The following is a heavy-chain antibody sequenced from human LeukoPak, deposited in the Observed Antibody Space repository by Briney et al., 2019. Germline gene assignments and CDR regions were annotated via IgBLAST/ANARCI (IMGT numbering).Heavy chain of an antibody. CDR1: GGSISSYY. Sequence: PSETLSLTCTVSGGSISSYYWSWIRQPPGKGLEWIGYIYYSGSTNYNPSLKSRVTISVDTSKNQFSLKLSSVTAADTAVYYCARGNIVAPDWFDPWGLGTLVTVSS. D-gene: IGHD2-15*01. V-gene: IGHV4-59*01. CDR2: IYYSGST. J-gene: IGHJ5*02. CDR3: ARGNIVAPDWFDP.